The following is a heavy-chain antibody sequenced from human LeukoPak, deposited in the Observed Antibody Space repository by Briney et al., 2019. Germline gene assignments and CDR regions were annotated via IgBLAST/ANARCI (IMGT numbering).Heavy chain of an antibody. V-gene: IGHV5-51*01. CDR3: AKRGGYNYFAFDI. J-gene: IGHJ3*02. CDR1: GYSFTSYW. CDR2: IYPGDSDT. D-gene: IGHD5-24*01. Sequence: GESLQISCKGSGYSFTSYWIAWVRQMPGKGLEWMGIIYPGDSDTRYSPSFQGQVTISADKSISTAYLQWSSLKASDTAIYYCAKRGGYNYFAFDIWGQGTMVTVSS.